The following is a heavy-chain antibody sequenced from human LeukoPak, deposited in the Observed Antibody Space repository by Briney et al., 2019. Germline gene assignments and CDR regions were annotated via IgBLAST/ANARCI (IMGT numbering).Heavy chain of an antibody. J-gene: IGHJ4*02. CDR2: ISGTGSGM. Sequence: GGSLRLSCGASGYTFSSHEMSWARQAPGKGLEWVSYISGTGSGMYYADSVKGRFTISRDNAKNSLYLQMNSLRAEDTAIYYCARAAWYSSSWAFDFWGQGTLVTVSS. D-gene: IGHD6-13*01. CDR1: GYTFSSHE. CDR3: ARAAWYSSSWAFDF. V-gene: IGHV3-48*03.